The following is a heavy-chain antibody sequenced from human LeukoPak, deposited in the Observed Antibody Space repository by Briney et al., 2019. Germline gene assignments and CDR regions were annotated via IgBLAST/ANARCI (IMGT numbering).Heavy chain of an antibody. J-gene: IGHJ3*02. CDR1: GGSISSSSYY. CDR2: IYYTGST. Sequence: PSETLSLTCSVSGGSISSSSYYWAWIRQPPGKGLEWIASIYYTGSTYYNPSLKSRVTISVDTSKNQFSLKLSSVTAADTAVYYCARERYSSGWYQVGAFDIWGQGTMVTVSS. CDR3: ARERYSSGWYQVGAFDI. D-gene: IGHD6-19*01. V-gene: IGHV4-39*07.